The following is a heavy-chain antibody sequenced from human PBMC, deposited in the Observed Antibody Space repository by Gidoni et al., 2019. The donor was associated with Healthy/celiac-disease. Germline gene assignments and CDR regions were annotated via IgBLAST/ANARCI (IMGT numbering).Heavy chain of an antibody. V-gene: IGHV1-2*02. CDR3: ARASDRGGDGYYFDY. Sequence: QVQLVQSGAEVKKTGASVKGSGKASGYTFTGYYMHWVRQAPGQGLEWMGWVNPNSGGTHYAPKFQGRVTMTRDTSISTAYLELRRLRSDDTAVYYCARASDRGGDGYYFDYWGQGTLVTVSS. CDR2: VNPNSGGT. J-gene: IGHJ4*02. D-gene: IGHD3-10*01. CDR1: GYTFTGYY.